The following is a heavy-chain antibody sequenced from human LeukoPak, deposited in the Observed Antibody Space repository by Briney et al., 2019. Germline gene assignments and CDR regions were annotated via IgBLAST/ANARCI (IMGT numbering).Heavy chain of an antibody. J-gene: IGHJ4*02. V-gene: IGHV1-69*06. CDR1: GGTFSSYA. CDR3: ARGIDGYNLAADY. D-gene: IGHD5-24*01. Sequence: ASAKVSCKASGGTFSSYAISWVRQAPGQGLEWMGGIIPIFGTANYAQKFQGRVTITADKSTSTAYMELSSLRSEDTAVYYCARGIDGYNLAADYWGQGTRVTVSS. CDR2: IIPIFGTA.